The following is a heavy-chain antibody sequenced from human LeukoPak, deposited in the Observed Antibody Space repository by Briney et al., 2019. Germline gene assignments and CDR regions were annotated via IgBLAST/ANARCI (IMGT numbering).Heavy chain of an antibody. D-gene: IGHD3-10*01. V-gene: IGHV4-59*08. Sequence: SETLSLTCTVSGGSISSYYWSWIWQPPGKGLEWIGSIYHSGSTYYNPSLKSRVTISVDTSKNQFSLKLSSVTAADTAVYYCARAHYYGSGSYYYMDVWGKGTTVTVSS. CDR2: IYHSGST. CDR3: ARAHYYGSGSYYYMDV. CDR1: GGSISSYY. J-gene: IGHJ6*03.